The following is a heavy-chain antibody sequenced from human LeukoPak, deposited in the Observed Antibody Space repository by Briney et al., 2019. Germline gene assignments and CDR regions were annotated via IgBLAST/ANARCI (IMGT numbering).Heavy chain of an antibody. CDR2: ISYDGSNK. CDR3: AKDDCSGGSCYLAPGDAFDI. D-gene: IGHD2-15*01. V-gene: IGHV3-30*18. J-gene: IGHJ3*02. CDR1: GFMFSSNG. Sequence: GGSLRLSCAISGFMFSSNGMNWVRQAPGKGLEWVAVISYDGSNKYYADSVKGRSTISRDNSKNTVYLQMNSLRAEDTAVYYCAKDDCSGGSCYLAPGDAFDIWGQGTMVTVSS.